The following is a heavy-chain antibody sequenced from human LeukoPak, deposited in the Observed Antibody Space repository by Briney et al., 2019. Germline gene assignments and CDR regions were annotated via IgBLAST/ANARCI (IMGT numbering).Heavy chain of an antibody. V-gene: IGHV4-59*01. J-gene: IGHJ4*02. CDR3: ARDLGALAGNRNV. CDR2: IYYSGST. Sequence: SETLSLTCTVSGGSISSYYWSWIRQPPGKGLEWIGYIYYSGSTNYNPSLKSRVTISVDTSKNQFSLKLNSVTAADTAVYYCARDLGALAGNRNVWGQGTLVTVSS. D-gene: IGHD6-19*01. CDR1: GGSISSYY.